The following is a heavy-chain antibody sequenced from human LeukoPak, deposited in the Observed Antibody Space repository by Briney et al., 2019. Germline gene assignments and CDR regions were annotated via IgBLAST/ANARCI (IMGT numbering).Heavy chain of an antibody. CDR2: INDDETST. Sequence: PGGSLRLSCAASGFSFSSSWMHWVRQVPGKGLEWVSRINDDETSTTYAESVKGRFTISRDNAKNSLYLQMNSLRAEDTAVYYCARVPYYDSSGYVYYYYYYMDVWGKGTTVTVSS. CDR1: GFSFSSSW. D-gene: IGHD3-22*01. J-gene: IGHJ6*03. V-gene: IGHV3-74*01. CDR3: ARVPYYDSSGYVYYYYYYMDV.